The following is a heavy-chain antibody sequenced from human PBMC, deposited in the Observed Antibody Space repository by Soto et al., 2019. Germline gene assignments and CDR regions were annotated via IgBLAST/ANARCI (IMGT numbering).Heavy chain of an antibody. D-gene: IGHD6-6*01. CDR2: ISSSSSYI. CDR1: GFTFSSYS. CDR3: ARDGVAARPQ. Sequence: PGGSLRLSCAASGFTFSSYSMNWVRQAPGKGLEWVSSISSSSSYIYYADSVKGRFTISRDNAKNSLYLQMNSLRAEDTAVCYCARDGVAARPQWGQGTLVTVSS. J-gene: IGHJ4*02. V-gene: IGHV3-21*01.